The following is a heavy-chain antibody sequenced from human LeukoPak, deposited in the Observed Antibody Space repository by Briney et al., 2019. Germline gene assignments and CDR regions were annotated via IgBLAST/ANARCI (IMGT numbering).Heavy chain of an antibody. Sequence: GGSLRLSCAASGFTLSSYWMNWVRQAPGKGLEWISYISSGSSTMYYADSVKGRFTISRDSAKTSVYLQMDSLRDEDTAVYYCARADRYQLLCLDHWGQGTLVTVSS. CDR2: ISSGSSTM. D-gene: IGHD2-2*01. J-gene: IGHJ4*02. CDR3: ARADRYQLLCLDH. CDR1: GFTLSSYW. V-gene: IGHV3-48*02.